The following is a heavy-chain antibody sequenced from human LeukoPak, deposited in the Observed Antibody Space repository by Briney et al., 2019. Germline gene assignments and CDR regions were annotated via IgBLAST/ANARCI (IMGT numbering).Heavy chain of an antibody. V-gene: IGHV1-18*01. CDR2: ISAYNGDT. Sequence: ASVKVSCKASGYIFTTYGMSWVRQAPGQGLEWMGWISAYNGDTNYAQKLQRRLTMTTDTSTNTAYMELRSLRSDDTAVYYCARDHSSSGQLFDYWGQGTLVTVSS. CDR1: GYIFTTYG. J-gene: IGHJ4*02. D-gene: IGHD6-13*01. CDR3: ARDHSSSGQLFDY.